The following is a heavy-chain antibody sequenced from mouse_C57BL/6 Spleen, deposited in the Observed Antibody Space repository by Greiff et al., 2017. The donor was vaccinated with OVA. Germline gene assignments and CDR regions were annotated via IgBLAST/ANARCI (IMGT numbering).Heavy chain of an antibody. Sequence: QVQLKESGAELVKPGASVKISCKASGYAFSSYWMNWVKQRPGKGLEWIGQIYPGDGDTNYNGKFKGKATLTADKSSSTAYMQLSSLTSEDSAVYFCAREGYSNLYYFDYWGQGTTLTVSS. V-gene: IGHV1-80*01. CDR1: GYAFSSYW. D-gene: IGHD2-5*01. J-gene: IGHJ2*01. CDR3: AREGYSNLYYFDY. CDR2: IYPGDGDT.